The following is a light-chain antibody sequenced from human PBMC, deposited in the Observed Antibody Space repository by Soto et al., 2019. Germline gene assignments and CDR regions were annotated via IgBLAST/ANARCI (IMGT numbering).Light chain of an antibody. CDR1: QSVSSY. J-gene: IGKJ1*01. Sequence: EIVLTQSPATLSLSPGERATLSCRASQSVSSYLAWYQQKPGQAPRLLIYDASNRATGIPDRFSGSGSGTDFTLTITSLQPEDFATYSCQQSYNSPQTFGQGTKVDIK. CDR2: DAS. CDR3: QQSYNSPQT. V-gene: IGKV3-11*01.